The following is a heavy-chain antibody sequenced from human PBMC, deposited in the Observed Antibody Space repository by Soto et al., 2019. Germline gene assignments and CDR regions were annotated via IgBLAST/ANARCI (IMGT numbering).Heavy chain of an antibody. CDR3: ARGDGAMALNLDY. Sequence: GGSLRLSCAASGFTFSSYSMNWVRQAPGKGLEWVSSISSSSHYIYYADSVKGRFTISRDNAKNSLFLQMNSLRADDTAVYYCARGDGAMALNLDYWGQGTLVTVSS. CDR2: ISSSSHYI. CDR1: GFTFSSYS. D-gene: IGHD5-18*01. J-gene: IGHJ4*02. V-gene: IGHV3-21*01.